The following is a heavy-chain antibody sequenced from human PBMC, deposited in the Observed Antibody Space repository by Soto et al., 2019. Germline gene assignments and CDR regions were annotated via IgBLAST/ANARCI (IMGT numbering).Heavy chain of an antibody. Sequence: QITLKESGPTLVKPTQTLTLTCTFSGFSLSTSGVGVGWIRQPPGKALEWLALIYWDDDKRYSPSLKSRLTITNDTSKNRVVLTMTNMDPVDTATYYCAHKGRYRDGYKPTYYFDYWGQGTLVTVSS. D-gene: IGHD3-10*01. CDR1: GFSLSTSGVG. V-gene: IGHV2-5*02. J-gene: IGHJ4*02. CDR2: IYWDDDK. CDR3: AHKGRYRDGYKPTYYFDY.